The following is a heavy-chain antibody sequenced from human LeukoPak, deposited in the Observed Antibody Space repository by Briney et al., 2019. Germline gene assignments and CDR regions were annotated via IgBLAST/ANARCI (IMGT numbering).Heavy chain of an antibody. CDR3: ARDGSRGDGYSLSYYYYYGMDV. D-gene: IGHD5-24*01. J-gene: IGHJ6*02. CDR2: ISYDGSNK. CDR1: GFTFSSYA. Sequence: GGSLRLSCAASGFTFSSYAMHWVRQAPGKGLEWGAVISYDGSNKYYADSVKGRVTISRDNSKNTLYLQMNSLRAEDTAVYYCARDGSRGDGYSLSYYYYYGMDVWGQGTTVTVSS. V-gene: IGHV3-30-3*01.